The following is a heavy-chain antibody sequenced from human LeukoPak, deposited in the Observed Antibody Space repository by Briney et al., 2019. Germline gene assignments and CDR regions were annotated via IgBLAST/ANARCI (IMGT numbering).Heavy chain of an antibody. Sequence: SETLSLTCTVSGGSISSYYWSWIRQPPGKGLEWIGYIYYSGSTNYNPSLKSRVTISVDTSKNQFSLKLSSVSAADTAVYYCARLGGYSGYDLDYWGQGTLVTVSS. D-gene: IGHD5-12*01. V-gene: IGHV4-59*01. CDR1: GGSISSYY. CDR2: IYYSGST. J-gene: IGHJ4*02. CDR3: ARLGGYSGYDLDY.